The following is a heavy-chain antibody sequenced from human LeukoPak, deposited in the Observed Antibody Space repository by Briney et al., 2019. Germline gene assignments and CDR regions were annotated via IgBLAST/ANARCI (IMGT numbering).Heavy chain of an antibody. Sequence: SETLSLTCTVSGGSISSYYWSWIRQPPGKGLEWIGYIYYSGSTNYNPSLKSRVTISVDTSKNQFSLKLSSVTAADTAVYYCARDLYCGGDCYLFDLWGRGTLVTVSS. V-gene: IGHV4-59*01. CDR1: GGSISSYY. J-gene: IGHJ2*01. CDR2: IYYSGST. CDR3: ARDLYCGGDCYLFDL. D-gene: IGHD2-21*02.